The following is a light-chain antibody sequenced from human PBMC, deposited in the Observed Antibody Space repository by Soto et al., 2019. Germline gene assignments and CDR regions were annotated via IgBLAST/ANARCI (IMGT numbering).Light chain of an antibody. CDR2: DDN. CDR3: GSWDSSLSAYV. J-gene: IGLJ1*01. V-gene: IGLV1-51*01. CDR1: SSNIGGNS. Sequence: QSVLTQPPSVSAAPGQKVTISCSGSSSNIGGNSVSWYQQLPGTAPTLLIYDDNKRPSGIPDRFSGSKSGTSATLGITGFQTGDEADYYCGSWDSSLSAYVFGTGTKVNVL.